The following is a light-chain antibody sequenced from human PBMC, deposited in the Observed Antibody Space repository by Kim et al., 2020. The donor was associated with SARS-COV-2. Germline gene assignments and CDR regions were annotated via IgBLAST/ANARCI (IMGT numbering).Light chain of an antibody. CDR3: QQSFSLPIT. V-gene: IGKV1-39*01. Sequence: ASVRDRVTITCRANQSISTYLNWYQQKLGKAPKRLVYAASTLQSGVPSRFSGSGSGTAFTLTISGLRPEDFASYSCQQSFSLPITFGQGTRLEIK. CDR2: AAS. CDR1: QSISTY. J-gene: IGKJ5*01.